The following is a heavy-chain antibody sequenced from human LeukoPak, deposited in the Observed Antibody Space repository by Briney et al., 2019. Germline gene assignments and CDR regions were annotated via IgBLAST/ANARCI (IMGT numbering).Heavy chain of an antibody. CDR3: ARVVAVAGDYYGMDV. J-gene: IGHJ6*02. Sequence: PSETLSLTCTVSGGSISSSSYYWGWIRQPPGKGLEWIGEINHSGSTNYNPSLKSRVTISVDTSKNQFSLKLSSVTAADTAVYYCARVVAVAGDYYGMDVWGQGTTVTVSS. V-gene: IGHV4-39*07. CDR2: INHSGST. D-gene: IGHD6-19*01. CDR1: GGSISSSSYY.